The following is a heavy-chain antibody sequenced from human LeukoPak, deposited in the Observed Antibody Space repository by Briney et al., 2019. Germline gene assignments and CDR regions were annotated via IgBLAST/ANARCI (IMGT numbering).Heavy chain of an antibody. Sequence: SQTQFFTSTVSGGSISSGGYYWSWIRQPPGKGLEWIGYIYYSGSTYDNPSLKSRVTISVDTSKSQFSLKLSSVTAADTAVYYCARGSLSKTYNYDTSGYYSYAFWGQGTLVTVSS. J-gene: IGHJ4*02. CDR3: ARGSLSKTYNYDTSGYYSYAF. CDR1: GGSISSGGYY. V-gene: IGHV4-31*03. D-gene: IGHD3-22*01. CDR2: IYYSGST.